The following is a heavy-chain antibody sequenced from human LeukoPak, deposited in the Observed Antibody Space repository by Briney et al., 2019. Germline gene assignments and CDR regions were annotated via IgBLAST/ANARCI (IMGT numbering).Heavy chain of an antibody. V-gene: IGHV1-69*04. CDR3: ARTKPVEHTEAPDEYYYDSSGYFDY. Sequence: ASVKVSCKASGGTFSSYAISWVRQAPGQGLEWMGRIIPILGIANYAQKFQGRVTITADKSTSTAYMELSSLRSEDTAVYYCARTKPVEHTEAPDEYYYDSSGYFDYWGQGTLVTVSS. CDR2: IIPILGIA. J-gene: IGHJ4*02. D-gene: IGHD3-22*01. CDR1: GGTFSSYA.